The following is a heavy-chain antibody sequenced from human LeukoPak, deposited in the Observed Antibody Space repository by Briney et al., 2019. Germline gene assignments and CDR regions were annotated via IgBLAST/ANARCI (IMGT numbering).Heavy chain of an antibody. V-gene: IGHV1-18*01. CDR2: ISAYNGNT. D-gene: IGHD4-11*01. Sequence: AASVKVSCKASGYTFTSNGISWVRQAPGQGLEWMGWISAYNGNTNYAQKLQGRVTMTTDTSTSTAYMELRSLRSDDTAVYYCARDWYGVTTDYWGQGTLVTVSS. J-gene: IGHJ4*02. CDR1: GYTFTSNG. CDR3: ARDWYGVTTDY.